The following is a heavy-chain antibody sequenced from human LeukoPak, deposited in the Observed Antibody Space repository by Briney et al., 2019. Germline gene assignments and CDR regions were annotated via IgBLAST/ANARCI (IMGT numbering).Heavy chain of an antibody. D-gene: IGHD5-24*01. V-gene: IGHV1-2*02. Sequence: ASVKVSCKASGYTFTDYYLHWVRQAPGQGLEWMGWINPNSGGTNYAQTLQGRVTMTSDTSITTAYLELSRLRSDDTAVYYCARIGYNHYFDYWGQGTLVTVSS. CDR1: GYTFTDYY. J-gene: IGHJ4*02. CDR3: ARIGYNHYFDY. CDR2: INPNSGGT.